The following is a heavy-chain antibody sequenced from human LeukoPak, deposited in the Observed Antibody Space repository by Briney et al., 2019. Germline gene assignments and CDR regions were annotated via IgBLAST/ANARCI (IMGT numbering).Heavy chain of an antibody. CDR2: ISAYNGNT. J-gene: IGHJ6*02. CDR3: ARDSRDRFGDFGVVIIGVEDYYYYGMDV. CDR1: GSTFTSYG. V-gene: IGHV1-18*01. D-gene: IGHD3-3*01. Sequence: ASVKVSCKASGSTFTSYGISWVRQAPGQGLEWMGWISAYNGNTNYAQKLQGRVTMTTDTSTSTAYMELRSLRSDDTAVYYCARDSRDRFGDFGVVIIGVEDYYYYGMDVWGQGTTVTVSS.